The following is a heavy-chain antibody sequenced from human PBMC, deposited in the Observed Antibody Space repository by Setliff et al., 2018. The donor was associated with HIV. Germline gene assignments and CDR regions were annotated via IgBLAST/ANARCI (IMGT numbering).Heavy chain of an antibody. CDR1: GFTFSSYA. Sequence: PGGSLRLSCAASGFTFSSYAMSWVRQAPGKGLEWVSGISDSGGSTFYADSVKDRFTISRDNSNNTLYLQMNSLRAEDTAIYYCAKRTAHYWGQGTPVTVSS. J-gene: IGHJ4*02. D-gene: IGHD5-18*01. CDR3: AKRTAHY. V-gene: IGHV3-23*01. CDR2: ISDSGGST.